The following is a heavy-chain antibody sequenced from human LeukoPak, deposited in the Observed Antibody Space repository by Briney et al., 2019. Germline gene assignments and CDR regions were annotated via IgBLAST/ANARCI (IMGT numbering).Heavy chain of an antibody. CDR2: ISAYNGNT. Sequence: GASVKVSCKASGYTFTSYGISWVRQAPGHGLEWMGWISAYNGNTNYAQKLQGRVTMTTDTSTSTAYMEQRSLRSDDTAVYGGAGGAGGAEGFDYWGQGTLVTVSS. CDR1: GYTFTSYG. D-gene: IGHD3-10*01. J-gene: IGHJ4*02. V-gene: IGHV1-18*01. CDR3: AGGAGGAEGFDY.